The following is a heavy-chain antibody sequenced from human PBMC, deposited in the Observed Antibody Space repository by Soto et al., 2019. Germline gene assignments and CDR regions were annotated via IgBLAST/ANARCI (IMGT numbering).Heavy chain of an antibody. V-gene: IGHV1-18*01. CDR2: ISAYNGNT. J-gene: IGHJ4*02. D-gene: IGHD3-10*01. Sequence: ASVKCSCKASAYALTSEALIWKRQAPGQGLEWMGWISAYNGNTNYAQKLQGRVTMTTDTSTSTAYMELRSLRSDDTAVYYCARDYYYGSGSYYHYFDYWGQGTLVTVSS. CDR1: AYALTSEA. CDR3: ARDYYYGSGSYYHYFDY.